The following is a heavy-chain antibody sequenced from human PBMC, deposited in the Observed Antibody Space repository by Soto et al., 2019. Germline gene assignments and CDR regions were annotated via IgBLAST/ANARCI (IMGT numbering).Heavy chain of an antibody. V-gene: IGHV2-5*02. J-gene: IGHJ4*02. CDR1: GFSLTTSGVG. CDR2: IYWDVDK. CDR3: AHRVLRTVFGLVTTTAIYFDF. Sequence: QITLNESGPPVVRPTETLTLTCRFSGFSLTTSGVGVGWVRQSPGKAPEWLALIYWDVDKRYSESLKSRLTITKDTSKNQVVLTVANLDPTDTATYYCAHRVLRTVFGLVTTTAIYFDFWGQGTPVAVSS. D-gene: IGHD3-3*01.